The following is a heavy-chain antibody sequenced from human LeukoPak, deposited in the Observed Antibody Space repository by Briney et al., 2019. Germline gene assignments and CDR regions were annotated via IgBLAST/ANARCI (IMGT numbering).Heavy chain of an antibody. Sequence: PSETLSLTCTLSGISITNSRYYWGWVRQPPGKELEWIGTIHYGGNTYYNPSLRSRVTISIQTSKNQFSLKLTSVTAADTAVYYCAGDYGDLLTGIRFDTWGQGTLVTVSS. CDR3: AGDYGDLLTGIRFDT. V-gene: IGHV4-39*07. CDR1: GISITNSRYY. J-gene: IGHJ5*02. CDR2: IHYGGNT. D-gene: IGHD4-17*01.